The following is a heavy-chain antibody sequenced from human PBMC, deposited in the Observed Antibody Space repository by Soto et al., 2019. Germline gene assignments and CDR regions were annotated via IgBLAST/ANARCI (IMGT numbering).Heavy chain of an antibody. CDR2: INHSGST. V-gene: IGHV4-34*01. J-gene: IGHJ6*02. Sequence: SGSMSLTCAVYGGSFSGYYWSWIRQPPGKGLEWIGEINHSGSTNYNPSLKSRVTISVDTSKNQFSLKLSSVTAADTAVYYCARGNGYNRYYYYYYGMDVWGQGTMVNAS. CDR3: ARGNGYNRYYYYYYGMDV. CDR1: GGSFSGYY. D-gene: IGHD5-12*01.